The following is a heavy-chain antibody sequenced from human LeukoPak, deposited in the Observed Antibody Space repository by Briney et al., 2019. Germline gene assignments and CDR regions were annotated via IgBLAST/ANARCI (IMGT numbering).Heavy chain of an antibody. CDR2: LYTSGST. J-gene: IGHJ2*01. V-gene: IGHV4-61*02. Sequence: SETLSLTGTVPGGSISSGSYYWSWIRQPAGKGLEWIGRLYTSGSTNYNPSLKSRVTISVDTSKNQFSLKLSSVNAADTAVYYCARVDTEGSNFDLWGRGTLVTVSS. D-gene: IGHD5-18*01. CDR1: GGSISSGSYY. CDR3: ARVDTEGSNFDL.